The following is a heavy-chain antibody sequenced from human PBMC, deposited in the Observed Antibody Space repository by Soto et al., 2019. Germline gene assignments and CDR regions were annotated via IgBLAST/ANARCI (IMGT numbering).Heavy chain of an antibody. CDR2: ISSSGSTI. CDR1: GFTFSSYE. Sequence: GGSLRLSCAASGFTFSSYEMNWVRQAPGKGLEWVSYISSSGSTIYYADSVKGRFTISRDNAKNSLYLQMNSLRAEDTAVYYCAREWREAAAGQGYYYYYGMDVWGQGTTVTDSS. J-gene: IGHJ6*02. CDR3: AREWREAAAGQGYYYYYGMDV. D-gene: IGHD6-13*01. V-gene: IGHV3-48*03.